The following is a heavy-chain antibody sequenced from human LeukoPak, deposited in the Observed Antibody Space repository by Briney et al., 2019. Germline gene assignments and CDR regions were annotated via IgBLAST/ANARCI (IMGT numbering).Heavy chain of an antibody. CDR2: ISSSDANT. Sequence: GGSLRLSCAASGFTFRNYAMYWVRQAPGKGLEWVSAISSSDANTYYADSVKGRFTISRDNAKNSLYLQMNSLRDEDTAVYYCARDEDAFGGQGTLVTVSS. CDR3: ARDEDAF. J-gene: IGHJ4*02. CDR1: GFTFRNYA. V-gene: IGHV3-23*01.